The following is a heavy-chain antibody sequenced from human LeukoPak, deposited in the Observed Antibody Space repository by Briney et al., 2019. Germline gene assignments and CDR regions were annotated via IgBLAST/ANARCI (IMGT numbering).Heavy chain of an antibody. V-gene: IGHV3-7*01. CDR2: MKEDGGEI. J-gene: IGHJ4*02. CDR1: GFPFSNYW. Sequence: PGGSLRLSCAGSGFPFSNYWMAWVRQAPGKGLEWVANMKEDGGEINYVDSVKGRFTISRDNAKNSLYLQMNSLRAEDTAVYYCARDHVEMATSGVDYWGQGTLVTVSS. CDR3: ARDHVEMATSGVDY. D-gene: IGHD5-24*01.